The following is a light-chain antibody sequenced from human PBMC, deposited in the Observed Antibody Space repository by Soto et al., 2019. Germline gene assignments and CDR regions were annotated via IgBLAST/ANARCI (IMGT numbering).Light chain of an antibody. Sequence: EIMMTQSPATLSVSPGERVTLSCRAGQSVASSLAWYQQKPGQAPRLLIYGASTRATGIPARFSGSGSGTEFTLTISSLQSEDFAVYYCQHYNNWPLAFGVGTKVQLK. CDR1: QSVASS. V-gene: IGKV3D-15*01. J-gene: IGKJ4*01. CDR2: GAS. CDR3: QHYNNWPLA.